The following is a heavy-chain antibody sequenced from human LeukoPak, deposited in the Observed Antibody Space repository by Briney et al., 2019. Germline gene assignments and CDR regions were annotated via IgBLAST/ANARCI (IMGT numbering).Heavy chain of an antibody. CDR3: ARVPPLDGVHGPFDY. V-gene: IGHV3-7*01. D-gene: IGHD5/OR15-5a*01. CDR2: IKKDGRER. J-gene: IGHJ4*02. Sequence: PGGSLRLSCSVSGFIFSLYCMKWVRQAPGKGLEWVPRKGLEWVDNIKKDGREREDVDSVKGRFTISRDNAKNSLYLQMNSLRDEDTAVYYCARVPPLDGVHGPFDYWGQGTLITVSS. CDR1: GFIFSLYC.